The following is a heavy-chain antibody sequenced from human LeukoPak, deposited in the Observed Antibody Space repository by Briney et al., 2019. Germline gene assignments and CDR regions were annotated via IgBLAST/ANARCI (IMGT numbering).Heavy chain of an antibody. J-gene: IGHJ6*04. CDR2: INHSGST. CDR3: ARVGAPRYYGMDV. V-gene: IGHV4-34*01. D-gene: IGHD4-17*01. CDR1: GGSFSGYY. Sequence: SETLSLTCAVYGGSFSGYYWSWIRQPPGKGLEWIGEINHSGSTNYNPSLKSRVTISVDTSKNQFSLKLSSVTAADTAVYYCARVGAPRYYGMDVWGKGTTVTVSS.